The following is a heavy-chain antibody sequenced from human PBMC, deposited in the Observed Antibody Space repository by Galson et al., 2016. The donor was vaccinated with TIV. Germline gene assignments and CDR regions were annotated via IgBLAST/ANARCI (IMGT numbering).Heavy chain of an antibody. CDR3: ARVLRGDPIDY. J-gene: IGHJ4*02. CDR2: TSGSSDYT. CDR1: GFTFRDYY. V-gene: IGHV3-11*06. Sequence: SLRLSCAASGFTFRDYYMTWIRQAPGKGLEWISYTSGSSDYTRYADSVKGRFTISRDSAKNSLYLQMNSLRPEDTAVYYCARVLRGDPIDYGGQGPLVT.